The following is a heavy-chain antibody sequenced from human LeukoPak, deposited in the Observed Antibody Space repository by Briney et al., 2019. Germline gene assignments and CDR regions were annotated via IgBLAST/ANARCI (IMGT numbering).Heavy chain of an antibody. V-gene: IGHV3-23*01. D-gene: IGHD3-16*01. CDR2: TSSSDSGK. Sequence: GGSLRLSCVVSGFTLSSYAMSWVRQAPGKGLEWVAATSSSDSGKYHADSVKGRFTISRDNSKNTLYLQMNSLRAEDTAVYYCAKIPQVATYTVPNFDFWGQGTLVTVSS. CDR1: GFTLSSYA. CDR3: AKIPQVATYTVPNFDF. J-gene: IGHJ4*02.